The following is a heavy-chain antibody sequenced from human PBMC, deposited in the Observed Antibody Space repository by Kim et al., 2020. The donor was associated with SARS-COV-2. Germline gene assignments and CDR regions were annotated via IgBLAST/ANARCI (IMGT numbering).Heavy chain of an antibody. D-gene: IGHD3-10*01. CDR2: ISGSGGST. CDR3: ATHPRGVSYYYYYYGMDV. J-gene: IGHJ6*02. CDR1: GFTFSSYA. Sequence: GGSLRLSCAASGFTFSSYATSWVRQAPGKGLEWVSAISGSGGSTYYADSVKGRFTISRDNSKNTLYLQMNSLRAEDTAVYYCATHPRGVSYYYYYYGMDVWGQGTTVTVSS. V-gene: IGHV3-23*01.